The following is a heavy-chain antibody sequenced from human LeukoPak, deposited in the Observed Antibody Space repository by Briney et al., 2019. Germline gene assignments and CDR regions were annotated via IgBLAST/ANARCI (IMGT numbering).Heavy chain of an antibody. D-gene: IGHD1-26*01. CDR2: MDPNSGNT. CDR3: ARGRVAGATWVFWYFDL. V-gene: IGHV1-8*01. J-gene: IGHJ2*01. Sequence: ASVKVSCKASGHTFTTYDIHWVRQAPGQGLQWMGWMDPNSGNTGYEQKFQSRLTMTRSTSINTVYMELTSLRSEDTAVYYCARGRVAGATWVFWYFDLWGRGTLVTVSS. CDR1: GHTFTTYD.